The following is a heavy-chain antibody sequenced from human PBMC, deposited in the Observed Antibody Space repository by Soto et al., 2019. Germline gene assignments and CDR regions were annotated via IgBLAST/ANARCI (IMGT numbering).Heavy chain of an antibody. J-gene: IGHJ4*02. Sequence: PGGSLRLSCAASGFTFSSYGMHWVRQAPGKGLEWVAVIWYDGSNKYYADSVKGRFTISRDNSKNTLYLQMNSLRAEDTAVYYCARDQYYFSSTCCYQGITSDVWGQGTLVPVSS. CDR2: IWYDGSNK. CDR1: GFTFSSYG. D-gene: IGHD2-2*01. CDR3: ARDQYYFSSTCCYQGITSDV. V-gene: IGHV3-33*01.